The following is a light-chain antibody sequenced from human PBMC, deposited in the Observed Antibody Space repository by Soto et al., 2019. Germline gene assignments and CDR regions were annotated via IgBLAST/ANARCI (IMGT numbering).Light chain of an antibody. Sequence: QLVLTQSPSASASLGASVKLTCTLSSGHNNYAIACHQQQPDKGPRYLMKLNSDGSHSKGDGIPDRFSGSSSGAERHLTISSLQSEDEADYYCQTWGTAIHDVVFGGGTKLTVL. J-gene: IGLJ2*01. CDR3: QTWGTAIHDVV. V-gene: IGLV4-69*01. CDR2: LNSDGSH. CDR1: SGHNNYA.